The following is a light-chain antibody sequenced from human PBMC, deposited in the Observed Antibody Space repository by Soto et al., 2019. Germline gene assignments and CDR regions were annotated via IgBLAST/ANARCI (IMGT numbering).Light chain of an antibody. CDR3: VAWDDSLNGYVV. Sequence: SLLTQPPPASGTPRQRGTLSCSGSRSNIGSNTVNWYQQLPGTAPKLVIYSNNQRPSGVPDRFSGSKSGTSASLAISGLQSEDEADYYCVAWDDSLNGYVVFGGGTKVTVL. CDR2: SNN. V-gene: IGLV1-44*01. J-gene: IGLJ2*01. CDR1: RSNIGSNT.